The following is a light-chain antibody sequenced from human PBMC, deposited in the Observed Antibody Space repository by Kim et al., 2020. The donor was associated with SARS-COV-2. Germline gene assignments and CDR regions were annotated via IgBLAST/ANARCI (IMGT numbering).Light chain of an antibody. CDR2: DVT. V-gene: IGLV2-14*03. CDR1: SSDVGGYDY. J-gene: IGLJ2*01. CDR3: SSYAGSGTVV. Sequence: GQSFTISCTGTSSDVGGYDYVSWYQQHPGKAPKLMIYDVTKRPSGVSDRFSGSKSGDTASLTISGLQAEDEAEYHCSSYAGSGTVVFGGGTKLTVL.